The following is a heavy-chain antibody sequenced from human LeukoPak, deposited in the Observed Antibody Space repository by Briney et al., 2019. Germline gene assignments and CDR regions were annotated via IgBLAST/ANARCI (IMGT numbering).Heavy chain of an antibody. Sequence: PGGSLRLSCAASGFMFGSYSMNWVRQAPGKGPEWISYINLSGGTTYYADSVKGRFTISRDNAKSTLFLQMNSLRAEDTALYYCARDRSKFITGYFEPWGQGTLVTVSS. V-gene: IGHV3-48*01. CDR3: ARDRSKFITGYFEP. CDR1: GFMFGSYS. CDR2: INLSGGTT. J-gene: IGHJ1*01. D-gene: IGHD3-22*01.